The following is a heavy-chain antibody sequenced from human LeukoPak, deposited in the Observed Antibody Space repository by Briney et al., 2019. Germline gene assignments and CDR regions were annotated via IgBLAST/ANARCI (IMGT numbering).Heavy chain of an antibody. CDR3: VGGTYYGGDY. J-gene: IGHJ4*02. CDR2: IYTSGST. V-gene: IGHV4-4*07. Sequence: SETLSLTCTVSGGSIRSYYWNWIRQPAGKGLEYIGRIYTSGSTNYNPSLKSRVTMSVDTSKSQFSLKLSSVTAADTAVYYCVGGTYYGGDYWGQGTLVTVSS. D-gene: IGHD1-26*01. CDR1: GGSIRSYY.